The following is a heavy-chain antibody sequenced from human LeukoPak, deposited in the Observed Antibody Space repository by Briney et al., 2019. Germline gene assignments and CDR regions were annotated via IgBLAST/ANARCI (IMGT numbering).Heavy chain of an antibody. D-gene: IGHD5-12*01. J-gene: IGHJ4*02. CDR1: GGSISSYY. CDR2: IYYSGST. V-gene: IGHV4-59*01. CDR3: ARAWLRLNPYFDY. Sequence: SETLCLTCTISGGSISSYYWSWIRQPPGKGLEWIGYIYYSGSTNYNPSLKSRVTISVDTSKKQFSLKLRSVTAADTAVYYCARAWLRLNPYFDYWGQGTLVTVSS.